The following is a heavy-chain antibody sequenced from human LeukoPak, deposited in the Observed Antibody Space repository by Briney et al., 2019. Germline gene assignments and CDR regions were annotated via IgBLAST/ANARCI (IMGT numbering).Heavy chain of an antibody. D-gene: IGHD2-2*01. V-gene: IGHV4-61*01. CDR1: GGSVSSGSYY. Sequence: SETLSLTCTVSGGSVSSGSYYWSWIRQPPGKELEWIGYIYYSGSTNYNPSLKSRVTISLDTSKNQFSLKLSSVTAADTAVYYCARGVCTSTSCYAGDYGMDVWGQGTPVTVSS. CDR3: ARGVCTSTSCYAGDYGMDV. CDR2: IYYSGST. J-gene: IGHJ6*02.